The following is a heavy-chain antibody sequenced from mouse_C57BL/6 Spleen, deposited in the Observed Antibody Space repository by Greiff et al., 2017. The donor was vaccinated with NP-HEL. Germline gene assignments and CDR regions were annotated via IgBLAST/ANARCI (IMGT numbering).Heavy chain of an antibody. D-gene: IGHD6-1*01. J-gene: IGHJ2*01. CDR3: ARGGLPDYFDY. V-gene: IGHV1-80*01. CDR2: IYPGDGDT. Sequence: QVQLQQSGAELVKPGASVKISCKASGYAFSSYWMNWVKQRPGKGLEWIGQIYPGDGDTNYTGKFKGKATLTADKSSSTAYMQLSSLTSEDSAVYFCARGGLPDYFDYWGQGTTLTVSS. CDR1: GYAFSSYW.